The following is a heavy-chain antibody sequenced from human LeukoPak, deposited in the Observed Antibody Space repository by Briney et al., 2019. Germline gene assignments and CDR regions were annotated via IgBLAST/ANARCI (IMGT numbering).Heavy chain of an antibody. V-gene: IGHV3-23*01. J-gene: IGHJ4*02. CDR1: GFTFSTYG. Sequence: PGGTLRLSCAASGFTFSTYGMSWVRQAPGKGLEWVSAISGSDGSTYYADSVKGRFTISRDNSKNTLYLQMNSLRAEDTAVYYCARGPPMYSYGSSAYHYDYFAYWGQGSLVTVSS. CDR2: ISGSDGST. D-gene: IGHD3-22*01. CDR3: ARGPPMYSYGSSAYHYDYFAY.